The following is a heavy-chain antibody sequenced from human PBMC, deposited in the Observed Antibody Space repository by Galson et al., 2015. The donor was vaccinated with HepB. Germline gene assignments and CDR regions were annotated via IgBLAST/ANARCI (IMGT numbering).Heavy chain of an antibody. Sequence: SLRLSCAASGITFSSYAMSWVRQAPGKGLEWVSGISGSGGSAYSADSVKGRFTISRDNSKNTMYLQMNSLRADDTAVYYCATENWNDGGNIFDYWGQGTLVTVSS. J-gene: IGHJ4*02. CDR2: ISGSGGSA. D-gene: IGHD1-1*01. CDR1: GITFSSYA. V-gene: IGHV3-23*01. CDR3: ATENWNDGGNIFDY.